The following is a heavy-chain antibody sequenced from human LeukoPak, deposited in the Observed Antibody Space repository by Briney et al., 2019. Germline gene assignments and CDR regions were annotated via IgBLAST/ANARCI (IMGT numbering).Heavy chain of an antibody. Sequence: SETLSLTCTVYGGSFSGYHWSWIRQPPGKGLEWIGEINHSGSTNYNPSLKSRVTISVDTSKNQFSLKLSSVTAADTAVYYCARIQQQLSTQLDYWGQGTLVTVSS. CDR3: ARIQQQLSTQLDY. V-gene: IGHV4-34*01. CDR2: INHSGST. D-gene: IGHD6-13*01. CDR1: GGSFSGYH. J-gene: IGHJ4*02.